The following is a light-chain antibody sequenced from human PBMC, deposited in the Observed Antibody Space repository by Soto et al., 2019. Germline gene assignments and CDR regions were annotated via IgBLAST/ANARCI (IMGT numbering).Light chain of an antibody. CDR3: SSYTSTSTLYV. CDR1: GSDIGFYNS. CDR2: EVS. J-gene: IGLJ1*01. Sequence: QSVLTQPASVSGSPGQSITISCTGTGSDIGFYNSVSWYQQHPGKAPKLMIYEVSNRPSGVSDRFSASKSGNTASLTISGLQAEDEADYYCSSYTSTSTLYVFGTGTKVTVL. V-gene: IGLV2-14*01.